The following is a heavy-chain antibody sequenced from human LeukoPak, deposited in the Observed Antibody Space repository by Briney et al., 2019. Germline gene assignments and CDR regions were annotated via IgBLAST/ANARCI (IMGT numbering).Heavy chain of an antibody. CDR2: IYYSGST. CDR3: ARGLDTNDWSDAFDI. CDR1: GGSISSYY. V-gene: IGHV4-59*12. D-gene: IGHD2-21*01. Sequence: SETLSLTCTVSGGSISSYYWSWIRQPPGKGLEWIGYIYYSGSTNYNPSLKSRVTISVDTSKNQFSLKLSSVTAADTAVYYCARGLDTNDWSDAFDIWGQGTMVTVSS. J-gene: IGHJ3*02.